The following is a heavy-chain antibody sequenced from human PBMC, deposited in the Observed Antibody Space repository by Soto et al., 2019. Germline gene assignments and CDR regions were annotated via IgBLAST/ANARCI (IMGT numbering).Heavy chain of an antibody. D-gene: IGHD3-22*01. CDR3: AREREDYYDLYX. Sequence: SVKVSCKASGGTFSSYAISWVRQAPGKGLEWMGVIIPIFGTANYAQKFQGRVKITADESTSTAYMELSSLRSEDTAVYYCAREREDYYDLYXWGQGTLFTLSX. CDR1: GGTFSSYA. J-gene: IGHJ4*02. CDR2: IIPIFGTA. V-gene: IGHV1-69*13.